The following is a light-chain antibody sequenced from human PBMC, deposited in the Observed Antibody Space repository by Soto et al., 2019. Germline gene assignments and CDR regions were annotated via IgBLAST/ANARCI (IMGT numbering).Light chain of an antibody. Sequence: QSVLTQPASVPGSPGQSITISCTGTTNDVGDYRYVSWYQQHPGKAPKVMIYEVSNRPSGVSNRFSGSKSGNTASLTISGLQAEDEADYYCSSYVGNYVYVFGSGTKVTVL. CDR1: TNDVGDYRY. CDR3: SSYVGNYVYV. J-gene: IGLJ1*01. V-gene: IGLV2-14*01. CDR2: EVS.